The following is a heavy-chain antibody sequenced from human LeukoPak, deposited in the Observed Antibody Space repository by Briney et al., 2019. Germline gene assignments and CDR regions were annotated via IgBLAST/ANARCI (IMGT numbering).Heavy chain of an antibody. J-gene: IGHJ2*01. D-gene: IGHD6-19*01. CDR3: ARPETPYSSCLGGYFDL. CDR2: ISYSGST. V-gene: IGHV4-39*01. Sequence: SETLTLTCTVSGGSISSSSYHWGWLRQPPGKGLEWIGSISYSGSTYYNPSLNSRATISVDTYKNLFSLKLSSVTAADTAVYYCARPETPYSSCLGGYFDLWGRGTLVTVSS. CDR1: GGSISSSSYH.